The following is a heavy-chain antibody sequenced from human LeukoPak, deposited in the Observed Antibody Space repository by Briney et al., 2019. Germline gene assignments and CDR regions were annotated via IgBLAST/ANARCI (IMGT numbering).Heavy chain of an antibody. CDR1: GFTLRSYD. CDR3: AKGLPYYYGSGSFI. CDR2: IRYDGSNK. Sequence: GGSLRLSCAASGFTLRSYDMRWVRQAPGKGLEWVAFIRYDGSNKYYADSVKGRFTISRDNSKNTLYLQMNSLRAEDTAVYYCAKGLPYYYGSGSFIWGQGTLVTVSS. V-gene: IGHV3-30*02. J-gene: IGHJ4*02. D-gene: IGHD3-10*01.